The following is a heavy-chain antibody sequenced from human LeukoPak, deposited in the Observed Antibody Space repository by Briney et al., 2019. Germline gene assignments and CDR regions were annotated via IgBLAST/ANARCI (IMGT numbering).Heavy chain of an antibody. D-gene: IGHD2-2*01. Sequence: SVKVSCKASGGTFSSYIISWVRQAPGQGLEWMGRIIPILVIANCAQKFQGRVTITADKSTSTAYMELSSLRSEDTAVYYCAIRYCSSTSCETVVHYWGQGNLVTVSS. CDR3: AIRYCSSTSCETVVHY. J-gene: IGHJ4*02. CDR2: IIPILVIA. V-gene: IGHV1-69*02. CDR1: GGTFSSYI.